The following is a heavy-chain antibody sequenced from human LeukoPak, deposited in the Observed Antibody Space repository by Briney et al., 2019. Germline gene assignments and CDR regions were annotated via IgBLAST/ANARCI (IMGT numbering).Heavy chain of an antibody. J-gene: IGHJ4*02. Sequence: ASETLSLTCTVSGGSISSGGYYWSWIRQHPGKGPEWIGYIYYSGSTYYNPSLKSRVTISVDTPKNQFSLKLSSVTAADTAVYYCARRGGPNDYWGQGTLVTVSS. V-gene: IGHV4-31*03. CDR2: IYYSGST. CDR3: ARRGGPNDY. CDR1: GGSISSGGYY.